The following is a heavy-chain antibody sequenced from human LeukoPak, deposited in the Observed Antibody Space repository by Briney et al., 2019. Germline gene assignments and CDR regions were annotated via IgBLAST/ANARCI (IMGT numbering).Heavy chain of an antibody. CDR1: GYTFTRYE. V-gene: IGHV1-8*01. Sequence: ASVKVSCKASGYTFTRYESNWVRQATGQGLEWMGWINPNRVNTSYAQKFQGRVTITRNTSISTAYMELSSLRSEETAVYYCARAKPAQLLFDYWGQGTLVTVSS. CDR2: INPNRVNT. J-gene: IGHJ4*02. CDR3: ARAKPAQLLFDY. D-gene: IGHD5-18*01.